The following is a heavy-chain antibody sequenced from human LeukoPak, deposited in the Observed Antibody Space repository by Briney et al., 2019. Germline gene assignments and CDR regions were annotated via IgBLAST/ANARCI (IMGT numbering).Heavy chain of an antibody. Sequence: VASVKVSCKASGYTFTRYHIHWVRQAPGQGLEWMGVINPSAATTTYAQKFQGRVTMTRDTSTTTVYMELSSLRSDDTAVYYCAREAIFGEVREYYFDYWGQGTLVTVS. V-gene: IGHV1-46*01. CDR3: AREAIFGEVREYYFDY. J-gene: IGHJ4*02. D-gene: IGHD3-3*01. CDR2: INPSAATT. CDR1: GYTFTRYH.